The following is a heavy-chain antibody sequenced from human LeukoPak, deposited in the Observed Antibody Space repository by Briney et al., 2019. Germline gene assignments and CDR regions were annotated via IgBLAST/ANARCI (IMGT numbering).Heavy chain of an antibody. J-gene: IGHJ4*02. Sequence: SETLSLTCAVSGGSISSSNWWSWVRQPPGKGLEWIGEIYHSGSTNYNPSLKSRVTISVDKSKNQFSLKLSSVTAADTAVYYCARRAGAYSHPYDYWGQGTLVTVSS. CDR1: GGSISSSNW. V-gene: IGHV4-4*02. CDR2: IYHSGST. CDR3: ARRAGAYSHPYDY. D-gene: IGHD4/OR15-4a*01.